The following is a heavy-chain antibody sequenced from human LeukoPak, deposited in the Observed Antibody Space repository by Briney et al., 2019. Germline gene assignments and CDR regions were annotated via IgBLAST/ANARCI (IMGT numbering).Heavy chain of an antibody. Sequence: GGSLRLSCATSGFAFSNFWMSWVRQAPGKGLEWVANIKQDGSEKYYVDSVKGRFTISRDNAKNSLYLQMNSLRAEDTAVYYCANGDGFDYWGQGTLVTVSS. CDR2: IKQDGSEK. CDR3: ANGDGFDY. D-gene: IGHD5-24*01. CDR1: GFAFSNFW. V-gene: IGHV3-7*01. J-gene: IGHJ4*02.